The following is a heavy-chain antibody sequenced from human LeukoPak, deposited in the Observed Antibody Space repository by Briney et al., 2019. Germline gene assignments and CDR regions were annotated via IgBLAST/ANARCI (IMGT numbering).Heavy chain of an antibody. CDR3: ARETWLFGNWFDP. Sequence: ASVKVSCKASGGTFSSYAISWVRQAPGQGLEWMGGIIPIFGTANYAQKFQGRVTITADESTSTAYMELSSLRSEDTAVYYCARETWLFGNWFDPWGQGTLVTVSS. V-gene: IGHV1-69*01. J-gene: IGHJ5*02. CDR2: IIPIFGTA. D-gene: IGHD3-22*01. CDR1: GGTFSSYA.